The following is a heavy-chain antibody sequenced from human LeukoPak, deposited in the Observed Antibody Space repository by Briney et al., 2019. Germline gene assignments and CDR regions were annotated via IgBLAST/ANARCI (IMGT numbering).Heavy chain of an antibody. CDR2: MYSSGST. Sequence: SETLSLTCTVSGGSISSSSYYWGWIRQPPGKGLEWIGSMYSSGSTYYNPSLKSRVTISVDTSKNQFSLKLSSVTAADTAVYYCARALPRRRYYDSSGLVGLRQYYYYYYYMDVWGKGTTVTVSS. J-gene: IGHJ6*03. D-gene: IGHD3-22*01. CDR3: ARALPRRRYYDSSGLVGLRQYYYYYYYMDV. V-gene: IGHV4-39*07. CDR1: GGSISSSSYY.